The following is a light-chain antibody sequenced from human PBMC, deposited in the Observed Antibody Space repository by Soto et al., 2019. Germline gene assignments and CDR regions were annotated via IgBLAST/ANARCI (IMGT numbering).Light chain of an antibody. Sequence: EMVLTQSPGTLSLSPGERATLSCRASQSVSSSYLAWYQQTPGQAPRLLIYGASSRATGIPDRFSGSGSGTDFTLTISRLEPEDFAVYYCQQYGSSPPTFCQGTKLEIK. V-gene: IGKV3-20*01. CDR1: QSVSSSY. CDR3: QQYGSSPPT. J-gene: IGKJ2*01. CDR2: GAS.